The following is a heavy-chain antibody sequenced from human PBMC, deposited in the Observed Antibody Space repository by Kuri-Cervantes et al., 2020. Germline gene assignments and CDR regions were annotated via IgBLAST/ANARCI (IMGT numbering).Heavy chain of an antibody. CDR2: IYTSGST. CDR1: GGSISSYY. D-gene: IGHD3-10*01. Sequence: SETLSLTCTVSGGSISSYYWSWIRQPAGKGLEWIGRIYTSGSTNYNPSLKSRVTMSVDTSKNQFSLKLSSVTAADTAVYYCARHSPHYYGSGSYSNHWYFDLWGRGTLVTVSS. CDR3: ARHSPHYYGSGSYSNHWYFDL. V-gene: IGHV4-4*07. J-gene: IGHJ2*01.